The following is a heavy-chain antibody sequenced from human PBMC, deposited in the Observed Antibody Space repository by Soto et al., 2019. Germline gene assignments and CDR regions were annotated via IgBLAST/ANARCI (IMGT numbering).Heavy chain of an antibody. V-gene: IGHV1-2*04. CDR3: AREITSGYDFAY. D-gene: IGHD5-12*01. Sequence: QVQLVQSGAEVKKPGDSVKVSCKTSGYIFIGYNIYWVRQAPGQGLEWMGWINPNSGDTHFAQQFQGWVTMTRETSITTVYMELTRLKSDDTAVYYCAREITSGYDFAYWGQGTLVTVSS. J-gene: IGHJ4*02. CDR2: INPNSGDT. CDR1: GYIFIGYN.